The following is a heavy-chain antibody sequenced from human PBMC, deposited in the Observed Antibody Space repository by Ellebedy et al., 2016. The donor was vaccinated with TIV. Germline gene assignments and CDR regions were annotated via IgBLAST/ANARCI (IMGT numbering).Heavy chain of an antibody. CDR1: GGSVSSSSYY. D-gene: IGHD2/OR15-2a*01. CDR3: ARGLSDY. Sequence: SETLSLTXTVSGGSVSSSSYYWSWIRQPPGKGLEWIGEINHSGSTNYNPSLKSRVTISVDTSKNQFSLKLSSVTAADTAVYYCARGLSDYWGQGTLVTVSS. V-gene: IGHV4-39*07. CDR2: INHSGST. J-gene: IGHJ4*02.